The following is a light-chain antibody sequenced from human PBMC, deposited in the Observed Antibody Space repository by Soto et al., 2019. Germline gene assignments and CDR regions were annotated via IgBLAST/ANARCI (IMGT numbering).Light chain of an antibody. J-gene: IGLJ7*01. CDR3: CSYAGSYTYAV. CDR2: DVS. V-gene: IGLV2-11*01. CDR1: SSDVGAYNY. Sequence: QSALTQPRSVSGSPGQSVTISCTGTSSDVGAYNYVSWYHQHPGKAPKLIIYDVSERPSGVPDRFSGSKSGNTASLTISGLQAADEADYYCCSYAGSYTYAVFGGGTQLTVL.